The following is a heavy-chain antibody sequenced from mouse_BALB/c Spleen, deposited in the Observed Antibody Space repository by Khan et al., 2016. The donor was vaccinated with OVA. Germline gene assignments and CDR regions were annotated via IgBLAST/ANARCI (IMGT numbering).Heavy chain of an antibody. CDR2: ISTGGHYT. J-gene: IGHJ4*01. D-gene: IGHD2-12*01. Sequence: EVELVESGGGVVKPGGSLKLSCSASGFTFSSFAMSWVRQTPEKRLEWVATISTGGHYTFYPDSVKGRFTISRDNAGNTAYLQMSSLRSEDTAMYYWARSLVDYYAMDYWGQGTSVTVSS. CDR1: GFTFSSFA. V-gene: IGHV5-9-3*01. CDR3: ARSLVDYYAMDY.